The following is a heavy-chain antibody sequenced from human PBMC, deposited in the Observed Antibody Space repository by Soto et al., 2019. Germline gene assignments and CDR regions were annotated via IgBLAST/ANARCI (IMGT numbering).Heavy chain of an antibody. CDR2: INSDGSST. CDR1: GFTFSRYW. V-gene: IGHV3-74*01. D-gene: IGHD5-12*01. Sequence: PGGSLRLSCAASGFTFSRYWMHWVRQAPGKGLVWVSRINSDGSSTSYADSVKGRFTISRDNAKNTLYLQMSSLRAEDTAVYYCARDEATKGPLDYWGQGTLVSVS. J-gene: IGHJ4*02. CDR3: ARDEATKGPLDY.